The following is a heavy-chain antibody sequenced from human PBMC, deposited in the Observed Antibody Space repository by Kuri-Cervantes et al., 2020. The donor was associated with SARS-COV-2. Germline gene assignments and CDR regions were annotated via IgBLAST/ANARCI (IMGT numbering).Heavy chain of an antibody. CDR2: IIPIFGTA. CDR3: ARGGWSGPTYNWFDP. Sequence: SVKVSCKASGGTFSSYAISWVRQAPGQGLEWMGGIIPIFGTANYAQKFQGRVTITADKSTSTAYMELSSLRSEDTAVYYCARGGWSGPTYNWFDPWGQGTLVTVSS. D-gene: IGHD3-3*01. J-gene: IGHJ5*02. CDR1: GGTFSSYA. V-gene: IGHV1-69*06.